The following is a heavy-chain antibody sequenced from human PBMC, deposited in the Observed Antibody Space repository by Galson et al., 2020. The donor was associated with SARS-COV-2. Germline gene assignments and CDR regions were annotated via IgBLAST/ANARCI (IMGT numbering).Heavy chain of an antibody. CDR2: ISNDGSSK. D-gene: IGHD4-17*01. Sequence: GGSLRLSCAASGFTFTSYNMHWVRQAPGRGLESVAVISNDGSSKYYADSVQGRFTISRDNSKNTLFLQLNSLRGDDTAVYYCAREAFPEGAEAPLVWLVGMSVTTKKGFDYWGQGTLVTVSS. CDR1: GFTFTSYN. V-gene: IGHV3-30-3*01. J-gene: IGHJ4*02. CDR3: AREAFPEGAEAPLVWLVGMSVTTKKGFDY.